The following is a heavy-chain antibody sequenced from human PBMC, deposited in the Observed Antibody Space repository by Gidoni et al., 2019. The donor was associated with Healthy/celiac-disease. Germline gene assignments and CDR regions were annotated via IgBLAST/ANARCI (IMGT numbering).Heavy chain of an antibody. D-gene: IGHD6-13*01. CDR1: GFSLSTSGMC. CDR2: IDWDDDK. CDR3: ARSRIAAAGSSFDY. Sequence: QVTLRESGPALVKPTQTLTLTCTFSGFSLSTSGMCVSWIRQPPGKALEWLARIDWDDDKYYSTSLKTRLTLSQDTSKNQVVLTMTNMDPLDTATYYRARSRIAAAGSSFDYWGQGTLVTVSS. J-gene: IGHJ4*02. V-gene: IGHV2-70*15.